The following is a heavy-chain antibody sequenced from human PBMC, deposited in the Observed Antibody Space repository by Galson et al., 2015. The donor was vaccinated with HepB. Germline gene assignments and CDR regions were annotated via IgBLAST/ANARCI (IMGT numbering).Heavy chain of an antibody. J-gene: IGHJ6*02. CDR2: ISSSSSYT. CDR1: GFTFSDYY. CDR3: ARDFSVEMATIGYYYGMDV. V-gene: IGHV3-11*05. Sequence: LRLSCAASGFTFSDYYMSWIRQAPGKGLEWVSYISSSSSYTNYADSVKGRFTISRDNAKNSLYLQMNSLRAEDTAVYYCARDFSVEMATIGYYYGMDVWGQGTTVTVSS. D-gene: IGHD5-24*01.